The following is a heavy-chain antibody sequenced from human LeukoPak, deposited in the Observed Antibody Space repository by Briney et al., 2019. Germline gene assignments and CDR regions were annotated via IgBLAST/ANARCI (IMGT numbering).Heavy chain of an antibody. J-gene: IGHJ4*02. V-gene: IGHV1-69*13. CDR2: IIPIFGTA. D-gene: IGHD3-3*01. CDR3: ATETAIFGVVNAAFDY. Sequence: ASVKVSCKASGGTFSSYAISWVRQAPGQGLEWMGGIIPIFGTANYAQKFQGRVTITADESTSTAYMEPSSLRSEDTAVYYCATETAIFGVVNAAFDYWGQGTLVTVSS. CDR1: GGTFSSYA.